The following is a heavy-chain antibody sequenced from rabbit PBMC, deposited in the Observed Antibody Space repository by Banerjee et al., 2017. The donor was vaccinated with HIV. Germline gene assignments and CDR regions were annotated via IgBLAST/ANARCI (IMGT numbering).Heavy chain of an antibody. D-gene: IGHD1-1*01. CDR2: INTRSGNT. V-gene: IGHV1S45*01. Sequence: QEQLEESGGDLVKPEGSLTLTCTASGFSFSNRYVMCWVRQAPGKGLEWIACINTRSGNTVYASWAKGRFTISKASLSTVTLQMTSLTAADTASYFCARSIYDDTAAFDPWGPGTLVTVS. CDR3: ARSIYDDTAAFDP. J-gene: IGHJ2*01. CDR1: GFSFSNRYV.